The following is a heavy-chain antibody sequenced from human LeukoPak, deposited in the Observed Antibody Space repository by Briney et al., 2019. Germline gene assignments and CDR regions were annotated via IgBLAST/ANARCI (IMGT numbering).Heavy chain of an antibody. CDR1: GGSISSSSYY. V-gene: IGHV4-39*07. Sequence: SETLSLTCTVSGGSISSSSYYWGWIRQPPGKGLEWIGSIYYSGSTYYNPSLKSRVTISVDTSKNQFSLKLSSVTAADTAVYYCAGHPDSLGYQAVFDYWGQGTLVTVSS. D-gene: IGHD3-16*02. CDR3: AGHPDSLGYQAVFDY. CDR2: IYYSGST. J-gene: IGHJ4*02.